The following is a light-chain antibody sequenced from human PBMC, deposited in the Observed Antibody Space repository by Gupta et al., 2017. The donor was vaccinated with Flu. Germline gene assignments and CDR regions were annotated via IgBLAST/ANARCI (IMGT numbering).Light chain of an antibody. V-gene: IGKV3-20*01. CDR3: QQYGSSPQ. CDR2: GAS. CDR1: QRVSSSY. Sequence: EIVLTQSPGTLSLSPGERATLSCRASQRVSSSYLAWYQQKPGQAPRLLIYGASSRATGIPDRFSGSGSGTDFTLTISRLEPEDFAVYYCQQYGSSPQFGQGTKVEIK. J-gene: IGKJ1*01.